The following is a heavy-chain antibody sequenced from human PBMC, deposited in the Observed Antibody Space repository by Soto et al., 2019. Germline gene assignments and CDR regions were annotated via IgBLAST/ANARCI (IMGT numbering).Heavy chain of an antibody. CDR3: ARDRNYFGSAGTRWFDL. CDR1: GYGFGRYA. V-gene: IGHV1-18*01. Sequence: QIQLLQSGAEVRKPGASVTVSCKTEGYGFGRYAVNWVRQAPGQGLQWMGWISGFNGKAEYAQSLQGRVTLTTDAPKGTAYMELRNLRSDDTAVYYCARDRNYFGSAGTRWFDLWGLGTLVTVSS. CDR2: ISGFNGKA. D-gene: IGHD3-10*01. J-gene: IGHJ5*01.